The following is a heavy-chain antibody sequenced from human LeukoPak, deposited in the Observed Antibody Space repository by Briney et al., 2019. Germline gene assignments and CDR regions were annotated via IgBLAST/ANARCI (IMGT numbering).Heavy chain of an antibody. CDR1: GGSFSGYY. Sequence: KPSETLSLTCAVYGGSFSGYYWSWIRQPPGKGLEWIGEINHSGSTNYNPSLKSRVTISVDTSKNQFSLKLSSVTAADTAVYYCGGNVDTATANWFDPWGQGTLVTVSS. J-gene: IGHJ5*02. V-gene: IGHV4-34*01. D-gene: IGHD5-18*01. CDR2: INHSGST. CDR3: GGNVDTATANWFDP.